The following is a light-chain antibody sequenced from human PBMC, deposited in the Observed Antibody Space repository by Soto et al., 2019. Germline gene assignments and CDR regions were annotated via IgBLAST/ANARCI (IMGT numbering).Light chain of an antibody. CDR2: GAS. CDR3: QQYGSSPPIT. CDR1: QSVSNSF. V-gene: IGKV3-20*01. J-gene: IGKJ3*01. Sequence: EIVLTQSPGTLSLSPGERATLSCRASQSVSNSFLAWYQQAPGQAPRLLIYGASSRATGIPDRFSGSGSGTDFTLTISRLEPEDFAVYYCQQYGSSPPITFGPGTKVDIK.